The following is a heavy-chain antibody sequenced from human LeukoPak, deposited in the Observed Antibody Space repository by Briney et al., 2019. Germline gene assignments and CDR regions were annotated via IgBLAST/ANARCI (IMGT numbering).Heavy chain of an antibody. V-gene: IGHV4-59*08. Sequence: SETLSLTCTVSGGSISSYYWSWIRQPPGKGLEWIGYIYYSGSTNYNPSLKSRVTISVDTSKNQFSLKLSSVTAADTAVYYCARQNEWELRGSHYYYGMDVWGQGTTVTVSS. CDR1: GGSISSYY. D-gene: IGHD1-26*01. J-gene: IGHJ6*02. CDR2: IYYSGST. CDR3: ARQNEWELRGSHYYYGMDV.